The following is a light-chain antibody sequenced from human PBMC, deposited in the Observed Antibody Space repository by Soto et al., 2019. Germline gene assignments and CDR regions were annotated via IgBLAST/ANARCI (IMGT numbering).Light chain of an antibody. Sequence: EIVLTQSPATLSLSPGERATLSCRASQSVSSYLAWYQQKPGQAPRLLIYDASNRATGIPARFSGSGSGTDFTLTISSLEPEGFAVYYCQQRSNWPLSYTFGQGTKLEIK. J-gene: IGKJ2*01. CDR3: QQRSNWPLSYT. V-gene: IGKV3-11*01. CDR2: DAS. CDR1: QSVSSY.